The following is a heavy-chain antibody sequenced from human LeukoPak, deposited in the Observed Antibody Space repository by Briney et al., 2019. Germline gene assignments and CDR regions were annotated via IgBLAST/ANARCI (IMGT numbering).Heavy chain of an antibody. V-gene: IGHV3-7*01. Sequence: GGSLRLSCAASGFTFSSHWMSWVRQAPGKGLEWVANIKQDGSEKYYVDSVKGRFTISRDNAKNSLYLQMNSLRAEDTAVYYCAGSCYFDWFDPWGQGTLVTVSS. D-gene: IGHD2-15*01. CDR1: GFTFSSHW. CDR2: IKQDGSEK. CDR3: AGSCYFDWFDP. J-gene: IGHJ5*02.